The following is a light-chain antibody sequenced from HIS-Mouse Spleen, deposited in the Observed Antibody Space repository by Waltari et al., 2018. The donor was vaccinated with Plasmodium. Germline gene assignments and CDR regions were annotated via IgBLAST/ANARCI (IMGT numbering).Light chain of an antibody. CDR3: QAWDSSTVV. CDR2: QDS. V-gene: IGLV3-1*01. J-gene: IGLJ2*01. Sequence: SYELTQPPSVSVSPGQTASITCSGDQLGDKYACWYQQKPGQSPGLVIYQDSKRPSGIPERFSGSNSGNTATLTISGTQAMDEADYYCQAWDSSTVVVGGGTKLTVL. CDR1: QLGDKY.